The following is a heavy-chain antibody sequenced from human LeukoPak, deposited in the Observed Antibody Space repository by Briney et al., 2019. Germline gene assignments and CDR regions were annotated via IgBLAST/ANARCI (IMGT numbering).Heavy chain of an antibody. CDR3: AKMSSSSNWFDP. CDR1: GGSISSGGHS. V-gene: IGHV4-30-2*01. CDR2: IYHSGST. Sequence: SQTLSLTCAVSGGSISSGGHSWSWIRQPPGKGLEFVGYIYHSGSTYYDPSLKSRVTISVDRSKNQLSLKLSSVTAADTAVYFCAKMSSSSNWFDPWGQGTLVTVSS. J-gene: IGHJ5*02. D-gene: IGHD6-6*01.